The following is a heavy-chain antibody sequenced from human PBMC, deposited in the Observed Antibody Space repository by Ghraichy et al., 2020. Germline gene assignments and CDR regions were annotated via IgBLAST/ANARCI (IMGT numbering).Heavy chain of an antibody. J-gene: IGHJ6*02. Sequence: GGSLRLSCAASGFTFDDYAMHWVRQAPGKGLEWVSGISWNSGSIGYADSVKGRFTISRDNAKNSLYLQMNSLRAEDTALYYCAKDIRTAMVFPYYYYGMDVWGQGTTVTVSS. D-gene: IGHD5-18*01. CDR3: AKDIRTAMVFPYYYYGMDV. CDR1: GFTFDDYA. CDR2: ISWNSGSI. V-gene: IGHV3-9*01.